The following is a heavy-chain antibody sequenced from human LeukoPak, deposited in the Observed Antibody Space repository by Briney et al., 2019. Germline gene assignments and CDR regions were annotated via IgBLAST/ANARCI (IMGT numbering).Heavy chain of an antibody. Sequence: ASVKVSCKASGYTFTSYGISWVRQAPGQGLEWMGWISAYNGNTNYAQKLQGRVTMTTDTSTSTAYMELRSLRSDDTAAYYCARGGSYYYDSSGYFYYWGQGTLVTVSS. CDR1: GYTFTSYG. V-gene: IGHV1-18*01. D-gene: IGHD3-22*01. CDR3: ARGGSYYYDSSGYFYY. J-gene: IGHJ4*02. CDR2: ISAYNGNT.